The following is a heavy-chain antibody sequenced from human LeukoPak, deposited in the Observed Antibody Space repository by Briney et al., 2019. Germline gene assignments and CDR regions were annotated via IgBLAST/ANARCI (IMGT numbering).Heavy chain of an antibody. V-gene: IGHV4-34*01. CDR2: INPSGST. CDR1: GGSFSGYH. J-gene: IGHJ4*02. CDR3: ARGYDSSGYYYAY. D-gene: IGHD3-22*01. Sequence: SETLSLTCAVYGGSFSGYHWTWIRQSPGKGLEWIGDINPSGSTYYNPSLKSRLTISVDTSKNQFSLKLSSVTAADTAVYYCARGYDSSGYYYAYWGQGTPVTVSS.